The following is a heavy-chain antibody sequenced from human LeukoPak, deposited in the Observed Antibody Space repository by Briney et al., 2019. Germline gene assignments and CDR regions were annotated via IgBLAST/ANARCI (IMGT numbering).Heavy chain of an antibody. D-gene: IGHD5-12*01. CDR1: GFTSSDYA. CDR2: ISSGSDYT. V-gene: IGHV3-11*05. J-gene: IGHJ4*02. CDR3: ARGDGYGGYDYDLPGFDC. Sequence: GGSLRPSCAASGFTSSDYAITWIRKSPGKGLEWGSSISSGSDYTNYADSVKGRFTISRDSAKNSLYLQMNSLRAEGTAVYFCARGDGYGGYDYDLPGFDCWGQGTLVTASS.